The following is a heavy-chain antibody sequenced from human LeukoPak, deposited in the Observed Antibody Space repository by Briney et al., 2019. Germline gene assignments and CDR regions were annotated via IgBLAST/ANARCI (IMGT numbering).Heavy chain of an antibody. V-gene: IGHV1-69*06. CDR3: ARGEDIVVVPAATAYNWFDP. D-gene: IGHD2-2*01. CDR2: VIPIFGTA. CDR1: GGTFSSYA. Sequence: GASVKVSCKASGGTFSSYAISWVRQAPGQGLEWVGGVIPIFGTANYAQKFQGRVTITADKSTSTAYMELSGLRSEDTAVYYCARGEDIVVVPAATAYNWFDPWGQGTLVTVSS. J-gene: IGHJ5*02.